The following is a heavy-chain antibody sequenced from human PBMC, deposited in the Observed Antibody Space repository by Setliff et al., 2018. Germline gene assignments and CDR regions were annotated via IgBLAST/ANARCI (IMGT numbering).Heavy chain of an antibody. CDR1: GFTFSSYA. V-gene: IGHV3-7*03. CDR2: IKQDGGKK. CDR3: ARDSGLANLGAFDV. J-gene: IGHJ3*01. Sequence: GGSLRLSCAASGFTFSSYAMSWVRQAPGKGLEWVANIKQDGGKKNFVESLKGRFTISRDNAKNSVYLQMDSLRADDTAMYYCARDSGLANLGAFDVWGQGTMVTVSS. D-gene: IGHD3-3*02.